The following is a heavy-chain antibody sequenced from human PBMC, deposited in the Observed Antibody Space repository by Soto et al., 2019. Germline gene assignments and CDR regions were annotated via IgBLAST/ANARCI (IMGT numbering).Heavy chain of an antibody. CDR1: GFSLSTSGVG. CDR3: ARTSVNWGSRGLVDY. V-gene: IGHV2-5*02. D-gene: IGHD7-27*01. CDR2: LYWDDDK. Sequence: QITLKESGPTLVKPTQTLTLTCTFSGFSLSTSGVGVGWIRQPPGKALEWLAFLYWDDDKRYSPSLKSRLTITLDTSKNQVLLTMTNMDPVDTATYYCARTSVNWGSRGLVDYWGQGTLVIVAS. J-gene: IGHJ4*02.